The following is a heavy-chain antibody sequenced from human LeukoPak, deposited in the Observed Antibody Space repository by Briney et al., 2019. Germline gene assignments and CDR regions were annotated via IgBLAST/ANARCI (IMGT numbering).Heavy chain of an antibody. Sequence: ASVKVSCKASGYTFTSYDINWVRQATGQGLEWMGWMNPNSGNTGYAQKFQGRVTTTRNTSISTAYMELSSLRSEDTAVYYCARQGDYYDSSGYRADDAFDIWGQGTMVTVSS. CDR2: MNPNSGNT. CDR3: ARQGDYYDSSGYRADDAFDI. D-gene: IGHD3-22*01. CDR1: GYTFTSYD. V-gene: IGHV1-8*01. J-gene: IGHJ3*02.